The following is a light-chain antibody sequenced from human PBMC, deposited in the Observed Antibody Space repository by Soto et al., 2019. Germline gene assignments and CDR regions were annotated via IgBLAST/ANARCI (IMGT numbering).Light chain of an antibody. V-gene: IGLV2-23*01. CDR2: EGN. J-gene: IGLJ2*01. CDR3: CSYAGRSTVI. CDR1: SGDIGTYNL. Sequence: QSALTQPASVSGSPGQSITISCTGTSGDIGTYNLVSWYQQYPGRAPKLIIFEGNKRPSGVSSRSSASKSGYTASLAISGLQAEDEADYHCCSYAGRSTVICGGGTKLTVL.